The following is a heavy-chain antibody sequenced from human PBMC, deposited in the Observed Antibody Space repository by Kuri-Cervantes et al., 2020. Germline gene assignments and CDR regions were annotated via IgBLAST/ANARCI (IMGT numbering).Heavy chain of an antibody. CDR1: GGSISSSNW. D-gene: IGHD3-9*01. CDR3: ARGLRYFDWLFKGHWFDP. Sequence: SETLSLTCAVSGGSISSSNWWSWVRQPPGKGLEWIGSIYYSGSTYYNPSLKSRVTISVDTSKNQFSLKLSSVTAADTAVYYCARGLRYFDWLFKGHWFDPWGQGTLVTVSS. V-gene: IGHV4-39*01. CDR2: IYYSGST. J-gene: IGHJ5*02.